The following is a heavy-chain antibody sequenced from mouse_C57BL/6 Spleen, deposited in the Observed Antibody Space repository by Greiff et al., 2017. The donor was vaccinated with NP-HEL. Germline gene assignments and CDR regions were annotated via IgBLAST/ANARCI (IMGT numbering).Heavy chain of an antibody. CDR1: GYTFTSYW. D-gene: IGHD1-1*01. CDR3: ARDYGSSLYAMDY. V-gene: IGHV14-2*01. J-gene: IGHJ4*01. CDR2: IDPEDGET. Sequence: VQLQQPGTELVKPGASVKLSCKASGYTFTSYWMHWVKQRPGQGLEWIGRIDPEDGETKYAPKFQGKATITADTSSNTAYLQLSSLTSEDTAVYYCARDYGSSLYAMDYWGQGTSVTVSS.